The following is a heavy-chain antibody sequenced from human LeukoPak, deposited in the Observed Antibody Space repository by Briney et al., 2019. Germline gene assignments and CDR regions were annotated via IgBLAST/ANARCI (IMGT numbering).Heavy chain of an antibody. V-gene: IGHV3-23*01. D-gene: IGHD4-11*01. Sequence: PGGSLRLSCAASGFTFSSYAMSWVRQGPGKGLEWVSTIGGSGANTYYADSLRGRFTISRDNSKNTLYLQMNSLRAEDTAVYYCAKRGVYGNFYFDYWSQGTLATVSS. CDR3: AKRGVYGNFYFDY. J-gene: IGHJ4*02. CDR1: GFTFSSYA. CDR2: IGGSGANT.